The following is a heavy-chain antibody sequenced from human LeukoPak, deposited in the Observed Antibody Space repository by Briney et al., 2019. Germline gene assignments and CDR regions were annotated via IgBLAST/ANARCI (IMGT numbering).Heavy chain of an antibody. D-gene: IGHD1-1*01. J-gene: IGHJ4*02. CDR3: AKSHASIWNVYDY. CDR1: GFTFSGYA. Sequence: GGSVILSCAASGFTFSGYAMSWVRLAPGKGLEWVSAITAGGDGTYYADSVKGRFTISRDNLKNVVFLQMNSLRAEDTAIYYCAKSHASIWNVYDYWGQGTLVTVSS. V-gene: IGHV3-23*01. CDR2: ITAGGDGT.